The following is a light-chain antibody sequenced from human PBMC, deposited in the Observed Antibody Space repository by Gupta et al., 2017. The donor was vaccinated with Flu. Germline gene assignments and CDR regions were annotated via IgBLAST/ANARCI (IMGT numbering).Light chain of an antibody. CDR3: QQDNTYPWT. J-gene: IGKJ1*01. CDR2: KAS. V-gene: IGKV1-5*03. Sequence: PSPLSAALGARVTITGRASQNIDDWLAWHQQRPWKAPSLLIYKASTLQSGVPARLSGRGSGTEFTLAIISLKPDDLTTYYCQQDNTYPWTFGHGTKV. CDR1: QNIDDW.